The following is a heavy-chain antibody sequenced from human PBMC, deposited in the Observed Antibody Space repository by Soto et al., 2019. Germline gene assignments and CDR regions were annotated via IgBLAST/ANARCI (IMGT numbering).Heavy chain of an antibody. CDR3: ARVYCSGGSCYEFDY. CDR1: GSSISSGGYY. D-gene: IGHD2-15*01. Sequence: QVQLQESGPGLVKPSQTLSLTCTVSGSSISSGGYYWSWIRQHPGKGLEWIGYIYYSGSTYYNPSLKSRVTISVDTSKNQFSRKLSSVTAADTAVYYCARVYCSGGSCYEFDYWGQGTLVTVSS. CDR2: IYYSGST. J-gene: IGHJ4*02. V-gene: IGHV4-31*03.